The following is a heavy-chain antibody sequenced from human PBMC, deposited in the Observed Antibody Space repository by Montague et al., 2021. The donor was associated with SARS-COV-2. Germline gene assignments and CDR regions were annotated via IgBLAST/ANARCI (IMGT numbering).Heavy chain of an antibody. CDR3: ARIRYDILTGYQTLFDY. Sequence: PALVKPTQTLTLTCTFSGFSLSTSGMCVSWIRLPPGKALEWLARIDWDDDKYYSTSLKTRLTISKDTSKNQVVLTMTNMDPVDTATYYCARIRYDILTGYQTLFDYWGQGTLVTVST. CDR1: GFSLSTSGMC. V-gene: IGHV2-70*11. D-gene: IGHD3-9*01. CDR2: IDWDDDK. J-gene: IGHJ4*02.